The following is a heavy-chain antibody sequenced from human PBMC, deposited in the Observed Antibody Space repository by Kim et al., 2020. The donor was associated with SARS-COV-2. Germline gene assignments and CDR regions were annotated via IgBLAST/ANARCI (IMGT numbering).Heavy chain of an antibody. D-gene: IGHD2-2*01. CDR3: ANFAGVTSAMPVAYYYYG. V-gene: IGHV3-30*18. CDR2: ISYYGSNQ. Sequence: WVAVISYYGSNQYYADSVKGRFTISRDNSTNTLYLQMNSLRAEATAVYYCANFAGVTSAMPVAYYYYG. J-gene: IGHJ6*01.